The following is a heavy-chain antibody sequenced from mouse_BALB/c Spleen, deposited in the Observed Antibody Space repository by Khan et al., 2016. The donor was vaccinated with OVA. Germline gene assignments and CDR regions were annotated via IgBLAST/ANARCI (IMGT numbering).Heavy chain of an antibody. J-gene: IGHJ3*01. D-gene: IGHD1-1*01. CDR1: GYIFTSYW. CDR3: ERDGPDGAWFVY. CDR2: IYPGTNRS. Sequence: QVQLKQSGAELVRPGASVKLSCKTSGYIFTSYWIHWVKQRSGQGLEWIARIYPGTNRSYYNEIFKGKATLTADKSSSTAYMQLSSLKSEDSAFYVCERDGPDGAWFVYWGQGTMVTVSA. V-gene: IGHV1-76*01.